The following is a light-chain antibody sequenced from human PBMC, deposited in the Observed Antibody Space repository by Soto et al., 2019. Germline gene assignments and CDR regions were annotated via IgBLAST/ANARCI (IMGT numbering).Light chain of an antibody. CDR2: GAS. J-gene: IGKJ3*01. CDR3: HQYGRSPQA. V-gene: IGKV3-20*01. CDR1: QSVTRSF. Sequence: EIVLTQSPGTLSLSPGERVTLSCRASQSVTRSFLAWYQQKPGQAPRLLIYGASSRATGIPDRFSGSGSGTDFTITISRLEPEDFAVYYCHQYGRSPQAFGPGTKVDIK.